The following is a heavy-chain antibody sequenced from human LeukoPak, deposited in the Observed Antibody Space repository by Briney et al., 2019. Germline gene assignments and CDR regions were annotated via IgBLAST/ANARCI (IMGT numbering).Heavy chain of an antibody. D-gene: IGHD6-13*01. Sequence: SETLSLTCAVYGGSFSGYYWSWIRQPPGKGLEWIGEINHSGSTNYNPSLKSRVTISVDTSKNQFSLKLSSVTAADTAVYYCARTRIAAADTYYYYYMDVWGKGTTVTVSS. CDR2: INHSGST. V-gene: IGHV4-34*01. CDR3: ARTRIAAADTYYYYYMDV. CDR1: GGSFSGYY. J-gene: IGHJ6*03.